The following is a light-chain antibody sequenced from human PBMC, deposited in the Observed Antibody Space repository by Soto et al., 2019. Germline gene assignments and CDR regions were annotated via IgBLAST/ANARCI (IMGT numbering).Light chain of an antibody. CDR2: DAT. Sequence: QMTQSPSTLSASVGDRVTITCRASHNIERWMAWYQQKPGRAPSLLIFDATTSHSGVPSRFSGGGSGTEFTLTINGLQPDDFATYYCQQFAKSSTFGQGTTVEIK. J-gene: IGKJ1*01. CDR1: HNIERW. V-gene: IGKV1-5*01. CDR3: QQFAKSST.